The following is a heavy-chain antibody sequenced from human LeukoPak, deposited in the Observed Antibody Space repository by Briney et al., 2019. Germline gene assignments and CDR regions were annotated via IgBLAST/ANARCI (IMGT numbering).Heavy chain of an antibody. J-gene: IGHJ5*02. CDR2: IWYDGSNK. CDR3: ARGGTWIQLWLLDA. Sequence: GGSLRLSCAASGFTFSSYGMHWVRQAPGKGLEWVAVIWYDGSNKYYADSVKGRFTISRDNSKNTLYLQMNSLRAEDTAVYYCARGGTWIQLWLLDAWGQGTLVTVSS. D-gene: IGHD5-18*01. V-gene: IGHV3-33*01. CDR1: GFTFSSYG.